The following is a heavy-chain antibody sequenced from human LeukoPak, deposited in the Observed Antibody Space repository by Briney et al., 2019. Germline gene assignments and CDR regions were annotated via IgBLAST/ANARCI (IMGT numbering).Heavy chain of an antibody. CDR3: AGLYYDYVWGSYRPDYYYYYGMDV. CDR2: IYYSGST. V-gene: IGHV4-31*03. Sequence: SQTLSLTCTVSGGSISSGGYYWSWIRQHPGKGLEWIGYIYYSGSTYYNPSLKSRVTISVDTSKNQFSLKLSSVTAADTAVYYCAGLYYDYVWGSYRPDYYYYYGMDVWGQGTTVTVSS. D-gene: IGHD3-16*02. CDR1: GGSISSGGYY. J-gene: IGHJ6*02.